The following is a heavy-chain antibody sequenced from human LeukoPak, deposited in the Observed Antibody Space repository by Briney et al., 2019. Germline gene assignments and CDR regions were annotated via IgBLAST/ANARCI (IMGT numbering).Heavy chain of an antibody. V-gene: IGHV4-61*01. CDR2: IYYSGST. D-gene: IGHD1/OR15-1a*01. Sequence: SETLSLTCTVSGYSISSGYYWSWIRQPPGKGLEWIGYIYYSGSTNYNPSLKSRVTISVDTSKNQFSLKLSSVTAADTAVYYCAREDSTQNNFDYWGQGTLVTVSS. J-gene: IGHJ4*02. CDR3: AREDSTQNNFDY. CDR1: GYSISSGYY.